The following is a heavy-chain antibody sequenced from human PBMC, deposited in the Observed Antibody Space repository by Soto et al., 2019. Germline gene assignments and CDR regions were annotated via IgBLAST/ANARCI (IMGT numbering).Heavy chain of an antibody. J-gene: IGHJ6*02. CDR2: ISYDGSNK. CDR3: AKETTSYCGGDCYTYGMDV. V-gene: IGHV3-30*18. Sequence: PGGALLLSCASSVFTFSIYGMHWVRQAPGKGLEWVAVISYDGSNKYYADSVKGRFTISRDNSKNTLYPQMNSLRAEDTAVYYCAKETTSYCGGDCYTYGMDVWGQGTTVTVSS. D-gene: IGHD2-21*02. CDR1: VFTFSIYG.